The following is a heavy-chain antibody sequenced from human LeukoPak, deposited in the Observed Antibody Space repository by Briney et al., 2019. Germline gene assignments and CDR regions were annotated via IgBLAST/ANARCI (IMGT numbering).Heavy chain of an antibody. V-gene: IGHV5-10-1*01. Sequence: GESLKISCKGSGYSFTSYWISWVRQMPGKGLEWMGRIDPSDSYTNYSPSFQGHVTISADKSISTAYLQWSSLKASDTAMYYCARKVRVGLAPYYFDYWGQGTLVTVSS. CDR3: ARKVRVGLAPYYFDY. CDR2: IDPSDSYT. D-gene: IGHD3-22*01. CDR1: GYSFTSYW. J-gene: IGHJ4*02.